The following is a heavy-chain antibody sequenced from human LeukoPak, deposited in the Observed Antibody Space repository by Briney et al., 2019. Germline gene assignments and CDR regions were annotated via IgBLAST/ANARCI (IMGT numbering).Heavy chain of an antibody. CDR1: GFTFSSYS. CDR2: ISSSSSYI. D-gene: IGHD3-22*01. V-gene: IGHV3-21*04. Sequence: GGSLRLSCAASGFTFSSYSMNWVRQAPGKGLEWVSSISSSSSYIYYADSVKGRFTISRDNAKNSLYLQMNSLRAEDTALYYCARDGMDYYDSSGSNVFDYWGQGTLVTVSS. J-gene: IGHJ4*02. CDR3: ARDGMDYYDSSGSNVFDY.